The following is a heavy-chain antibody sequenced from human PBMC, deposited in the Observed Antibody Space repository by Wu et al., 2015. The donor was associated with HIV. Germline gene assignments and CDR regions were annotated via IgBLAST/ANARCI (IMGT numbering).Heavy chain of an antibody. CDR1: GYTFTSYG. CDR2: ISAYNGNT. CDR3: ARGGVYGVNVGDYSYYYYIDV. J-gene: IGHJ6*03. Sequence: QVQLVQSGAEVKKPGASVKVSCKASGYTFTSYGISWVRQAPGQGLEWMGWISAYNGNTKYAQKFQGRVTITTDTSTSSAYMELRSLRSDDTAVYYCARGGVYGVNVGDYSYYYYIDVWGKGTTVTVSS. V-gene: IGHV1-18*01. D-gene: IGHD4-23*01.